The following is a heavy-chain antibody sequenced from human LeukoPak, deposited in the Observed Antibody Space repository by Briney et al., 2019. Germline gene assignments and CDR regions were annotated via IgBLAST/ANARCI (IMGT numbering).Heavy chain of an antibody. CDR3: ARARGLGPGGHFDL. D-gene: IGHD1-26*01. V-gene: IGHV3-11*04. J-gene: IGHJ2*01. CDR1: GLTFSDYY. CDR2: ISNSGSTI. Sequence: PGGSLRLSCAASGLTFSDYYMSWIRQAPGKGLEWVSHISNSGSTIYYADSVKGRFTISRDNAKNSLHLQTDSLRAEDTAVYYCARARGLGPGGHFDLWGRGTLVTVSS.